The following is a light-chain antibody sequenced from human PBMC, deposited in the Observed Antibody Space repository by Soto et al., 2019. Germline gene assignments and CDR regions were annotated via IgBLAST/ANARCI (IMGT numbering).Light chain of an antibody. CDR3: SSYAGSSNV. J-gene: IGLJ1*01. V-gene: IGLV2-14*02. CDR1: SSDVGSYNL. Sequence: QSVLTQPASVSGSPGQSITISCTGTSSDVGSYNLVSWYQQHPGKAPKLMICEVNKRPSGVPDRFSGSKSGNTASLTVSGLQAEDEADYYCSSYAGSSNVFGTGTKVTVL. CDR2: EVN.